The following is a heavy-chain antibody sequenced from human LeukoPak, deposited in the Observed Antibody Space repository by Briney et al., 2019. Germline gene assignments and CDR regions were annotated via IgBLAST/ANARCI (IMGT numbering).Heavy chain of an antibody. J-gene: IGHJ4*02. V-gene: IGHV4-4*09. Sequence: SETLSLTCTVSGGSISNYFWTWVRQPPGKGLEWIGYIYTSGNTNYNPSLESRVTMSVDTSKNQFSLRLNSVTAADTAVYYCTRGFLQIDYWGQGTLVTVSS. CDR3: TRGFLQIDY. CDR2: IYTSGNT. CDR1: GGSISNYF.